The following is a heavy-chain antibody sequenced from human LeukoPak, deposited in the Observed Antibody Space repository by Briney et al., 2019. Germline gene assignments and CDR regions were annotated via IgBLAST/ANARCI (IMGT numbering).Heavy chain of an antibody. D-gene: IGHD1-26*01. CDR2: IYSGGST. Sequence: GGSLRLSCAASGLTVSRNYMSWVRQAPGKGLESVSVIYSGGSTYYADSVRGRFTISRDNAKNTLYLQMNSLRVEDTAVYYCARVKGEGAHIDYWGQGTLVTVSS. V-gene: IGHV3-53*01. J-gene: IGHJ4*02. CDR1: GLTVSRNY. CDR3: ARVKGEGAHIDY.